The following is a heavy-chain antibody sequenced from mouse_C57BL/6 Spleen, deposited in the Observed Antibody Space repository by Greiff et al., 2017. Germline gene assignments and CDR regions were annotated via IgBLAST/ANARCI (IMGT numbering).Heavy chain of an antibody. D-gene: IGHD1-1*01. Sequence: EVQLQQSGPELVKPGASVKISCKASGYSFTDYNMNWVKQSNGKSLEWIGVINPNYGTTSYNQKLKGKATLTVDQSSSTAYMQLNSLTSEDSAVYYCAREKDYYGSRGNWYFDVWGTGTTVTVSS. CDR2: INPNYGTT. CDR3: AREKDYYGSRGNWYFDV. CDR1: GYSFTDYN. J-gene: IGHJ1*03. V-gene: IGHV1-39*01.